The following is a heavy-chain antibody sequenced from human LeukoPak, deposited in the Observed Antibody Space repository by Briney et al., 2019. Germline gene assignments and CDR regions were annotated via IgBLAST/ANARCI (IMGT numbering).Heavy chain of an antibody. J-gene: IGHJ5*01. CDR2: IYSGGST. V-gene: IGHV3-66*02. D-gene: IGHD3-9*01. Sequence: GGSLRLSCAASGAAFTKYGMKWVRQSAGAGLEWVSVIYSGGSTYYADSVKGRFTIFRDNSKNTLYLQMNSLRAEDTAVYYCARAREDFDWLLFDSWGQGTLVTVSS. CDR3: ARAREDFDWLLFDS. CDR1: GAAFTKYG.